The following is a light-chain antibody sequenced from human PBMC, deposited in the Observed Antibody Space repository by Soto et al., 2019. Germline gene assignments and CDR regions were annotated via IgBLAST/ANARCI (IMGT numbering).Light chain of an antibody. CDR3: QQYENLPT. CDR2: DAS. CDR1: QNINNY. Sequence: DIQMTQSPSSVSASVGERVTMTCQASQNINNYLNWYQQKPGRAPKLLIYDASNLEAGVPSRFRGSGSGTDFTFTISRLQPEDIATYYCQQYENLPTFGQGTRLEIK. V-gene: IGKV1-33*01. J-gene: IGKJ5*01.